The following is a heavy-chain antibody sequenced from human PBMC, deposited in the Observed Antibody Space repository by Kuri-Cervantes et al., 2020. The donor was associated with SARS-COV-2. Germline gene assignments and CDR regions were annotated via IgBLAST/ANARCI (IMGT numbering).Heavy chain of an antibody. Sequence: GESLKISCAASGFTFSSYWMHWVRQAPGKGLVWVSRINSDGSTTSYADSVKGRFTISRDNSKNTLYLQMNSLRADDTAVYYCAEHYETYHPPQGFDIWGQGTMVTVSS. CDR3: AEHYETYHPPQGFDI. D-gene: IGHD3-16*01. J-gene: IGHJ3*02. CDR2: INSDGSTT. CDR1: GFTFSSYW. V-gene: IGHV3-74*01.